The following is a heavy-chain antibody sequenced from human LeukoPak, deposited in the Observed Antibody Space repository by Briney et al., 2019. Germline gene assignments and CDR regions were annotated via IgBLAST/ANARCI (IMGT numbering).Heavy chain of an antibody. CDR1: GGSFSNYF. D-gene: IGHD2-2*01. CDR3: ARGQYCSTTTCYSARRYFDF. Sequence: PSETLSLTCAVSGGSFSNYFWTWIRQPPGKGLEWISEINDSGSTNSNSSLRSRVAISLDTSKNQFSLRLTSVTAADTAVYYCARGQYCSTTTCYSARRYFDFWGQGTLVTVSS. CDR2: INDSGST. V-gene: IGHV4-34*01. J-gene: IGHJ4*02.